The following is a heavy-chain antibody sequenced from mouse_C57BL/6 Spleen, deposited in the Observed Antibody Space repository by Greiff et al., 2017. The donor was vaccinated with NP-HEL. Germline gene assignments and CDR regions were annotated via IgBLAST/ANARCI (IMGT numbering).Heavy chain of an antibody. Sequence: VQLQQSGPELVKPGASVKISCKASGYTFTDYYMNWVKQSHGKSLEWIGDINPNNGGTSYNQKFKGKATLTVDKSSSTAYMELRSLTSEDSAVYYCARLGGGDAMDYWGQGTSVTVSS. CDR3: ARLGGGDAMDY. J-gene: IGHJ4*01. CDR1: GYTFTDYY. V-gene: IGHV1-26*01. D-gene: IGHD4-1*01. CDR2: INPNNGGT.